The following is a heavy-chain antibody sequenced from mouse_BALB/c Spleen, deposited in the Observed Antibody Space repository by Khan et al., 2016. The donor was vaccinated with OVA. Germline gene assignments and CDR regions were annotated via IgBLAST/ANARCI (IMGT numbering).Heavy chain of an antibody. CDR2: ISPGSGDT. V-gene: IGHV1-77*01. D-gene: IGHD1-2*01. CDR1: GYTFTDYY. J-gene: IGHJ3*01. Sequence: QVQLQQSGAELARPGASVKLSCKASGYTFTDYYINWVKQRTGQGLEWIGEISPGSGDTYYNEKFKGKATLTADTSSSTAYMQLSSLTSYDSAVECWARRNYFGYTFAYWGQGTLVTVSA. CDR3: ARRNYFGYTFAY.